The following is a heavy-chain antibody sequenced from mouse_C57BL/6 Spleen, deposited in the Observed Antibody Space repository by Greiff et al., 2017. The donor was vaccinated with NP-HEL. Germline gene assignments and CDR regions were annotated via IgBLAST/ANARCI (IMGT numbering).Heavy chain of an antibody. CDR3: TRKGNWDYAMDY. J-gene: IGHJ4*01. CDR2: IYPGNSDT. Sequence: VQLQQSGTVLARPGASVKMSCKTSGYTFTSYWMHWVKQRPGQGLEWIGAIYPGNSDTSYNQKFKGKAKLTAVSSASTAYMELSSLTNEDSAVYYCTRKGNWDYAMDYWGQGTSVTVSS. CDR1: GYTFTSYW. V-gene: IGHV1-5*01. D-gene: IGHD4-1*01.